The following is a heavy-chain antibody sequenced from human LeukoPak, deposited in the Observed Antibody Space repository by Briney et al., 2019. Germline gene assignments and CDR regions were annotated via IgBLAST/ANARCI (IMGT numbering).Heavy chain of an antibody. CDR1: GGTFSSYA. V-gene: IGHV1-18*01. CDR2: ISAYNGNT. Sequence: ASVKVSCKASGGTFSSYAISWVRQAPGQGLEWMGWISAYNGNTNYAQKLQGRVTMTTDTSTSTAYMELRSLRSDDTAVYYCASTIVGATTRDYWGQGTLVTVSS. D-gene: IGHD1-26*01. CDR3: ASTIVGATTRDY. J-gene: IGHJ4*02.